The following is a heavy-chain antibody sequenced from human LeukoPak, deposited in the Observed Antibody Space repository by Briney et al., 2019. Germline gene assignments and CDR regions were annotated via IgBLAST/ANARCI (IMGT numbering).Heavy chain of an antibody. D-gene: IGHD1-1*01. CDR1: GGSISSYY. CDR2: IYTSGST. Sequence: PSETLSLTCTVSGGSISSYYWNWFRQPPGKGLEWIGRIYTSGSTNYNPSLKSRVTMSVDTSKNQFSLKLSSVTAADTAVYYCARMYKHPDNWFDPWGQGTLVTVSS. V-gene: IGHV4-4*07. J-gene: IGHJ5*02. CDR3: ARMYKHPDNWFDP.